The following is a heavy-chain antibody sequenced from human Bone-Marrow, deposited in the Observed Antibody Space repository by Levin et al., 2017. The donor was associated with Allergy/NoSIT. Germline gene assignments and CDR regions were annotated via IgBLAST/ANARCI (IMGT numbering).Heavy chain of an antibody. Sequence: LSLTCAASGFTFNTFEMNWVRQAPGKGLEWISYISTSGSTIYYGDSVKGRFTVSRDNARKSLYLQMHTLRSEDTAVYYCAREASYDAADYWGQGTLVTVSS. CDR1: GFTFNTFE. CDR2: ISTSGSTI. D-gene: IGHD3-16*01. J-gene: IGHJ4*02. V-gene: IGHV3-48*03. CDR3: AREASYDAADY.